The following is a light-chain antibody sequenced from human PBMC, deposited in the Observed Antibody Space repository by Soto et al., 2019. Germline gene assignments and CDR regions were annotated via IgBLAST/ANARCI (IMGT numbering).Light chain of an antibody. Sequence: DIQMTQSPSTLSASVGDRVTITCRASQSISSWLAWYQQKPGKAPKLLIYDASSLESGVPSRCSGSGSGTEFTLTISSLPPDDFATYYCQQYNSYSTFGQGTKVEIK. CDR1: QSISSW. CDR3: QQYNSYST. J-gene: IGKJ1*01. V-gene: IGKV1-5*01. CDR2: DAS.